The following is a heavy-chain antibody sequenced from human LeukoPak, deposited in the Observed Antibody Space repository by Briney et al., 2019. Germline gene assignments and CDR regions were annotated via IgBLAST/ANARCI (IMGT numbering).Heavy chain of an antibody. Sequence: PSETLSLTCTVSGGSISSSSYYWSWIRQPPGKGLEWIGYIFYSGSTNYNPSLKSRVTISVDTSKNQFSLKLSSVTAADTAIYYCARRITTSGWYRDDYWGQGTLVTVSS. V-gene: IGHV4-61*05. CDR2: IFYSGST. J-gene: IGHJ4*02. D-gene: IGHD6-19*01. CDR1: GGSISSSSYY. CDR3: ARRITTSGWYRDDY.